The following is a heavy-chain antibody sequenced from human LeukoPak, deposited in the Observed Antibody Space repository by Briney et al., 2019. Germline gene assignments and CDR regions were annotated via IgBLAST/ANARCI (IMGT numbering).Heavy chain of an antibody. V-gene: IGHV3-7*01. J-gene: IGHJ4*02. CDR3: ARDLYYYGSGSGLVGY. Sequence: PGGSLRLSCAASGFTFSSYWMSWVRQAPGKGLEWVANIKQDGSEKYYVDSVKGRFTISRDNAKNSLYLQMNSLRAEDTAVYYCARDLYYYGSGSGLVGYWGQGTLVTVSS. D-gene: IGHD3-10*01. CDR2: IKQDGSEK. CDR1: GFTFSSYW.